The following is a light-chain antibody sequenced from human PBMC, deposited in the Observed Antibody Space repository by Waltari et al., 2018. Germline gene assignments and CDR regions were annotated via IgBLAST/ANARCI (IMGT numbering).Light chain of an antibody. CDR3: QQFDSYPYT. J-gene: IGKJ2*01. Sequence: DIQLTQSPSFLSASEGDRVTVTCRASQDISSYLAWYQQMPGKAPKVLIHAASSLESGVPSRFSGSGSGTEFTLTISSLQPEDFAAYYCQQFDSYPYTFGQGTKLEIK. CDR1: QDISSY. V-gene: IGKV1-9*01. CDR2: AAS.